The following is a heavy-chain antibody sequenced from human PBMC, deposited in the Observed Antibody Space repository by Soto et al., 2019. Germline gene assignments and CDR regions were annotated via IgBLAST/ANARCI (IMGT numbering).Heavy chain of an antibody. D-gene: IGHD3-10*01. CDR3: ARGFGSPLYKDNPGRYFDL. Sequence: ASVKVSCKASGYTFTGYYMHWVRQAPGQGLEWMGWINPNSGGTNYAQKFQGWVTMTRDTSISTAYMELSRLRSDDTAVYYCARGFGSPLYKDNPGRYFDLWGRGTLVTVSS. J-gene: IGHJ2*01. CDR1: GYTFTGYY. V-gene: IGHV1-2*04. CDR2: INPNSGGT.